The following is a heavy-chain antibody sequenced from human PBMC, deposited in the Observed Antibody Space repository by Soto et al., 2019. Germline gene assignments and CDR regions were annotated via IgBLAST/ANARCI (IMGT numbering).Heavy chain of an antibody. Sequence: PSETLSLTCTVSGGSIRGYYWSWIRQPPGKELEYIGYIYYTGSTNYNPSLKSRVTISVDTSKNQFSLKLSSVTAADTAVYYCVLLPWADYGGIFVPWGQGTLVTVS. CDR2: IYYTGST. CDR3: VLLPWADYGGIFVP. J-gene: IGHJ5*02. V-gene: IGHV4-59*01. CDR1: GGSIRGYY. D-gene: IGHD4-17*01.